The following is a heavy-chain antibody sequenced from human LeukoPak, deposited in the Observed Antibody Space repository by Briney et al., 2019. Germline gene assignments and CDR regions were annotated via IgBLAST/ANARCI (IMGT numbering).Heavy chain of an antibody. CDR1: GFTFSSYA. J-gene: IGHJ6*02. D-gene: IGHD4-17*01. Sequence: PGGSLRLSCAASGFTFSSYAMHWVRQAPGKGLEWVAVISYDGSNKYYAESVKGRFTISRDNSKNTLYPQMNSLRAEDTAVFYCATTVTPIYVMDVWGQGTTVTVSS. CDR3: ATTVTPIYVMDV. CDR2: ISYDGSNK. V-gene: IGHV3-30-3*01.